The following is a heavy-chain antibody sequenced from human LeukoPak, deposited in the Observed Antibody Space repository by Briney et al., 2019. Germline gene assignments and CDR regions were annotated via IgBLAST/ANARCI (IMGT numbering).Heavy chain of an antibody. V-gene: IGHV3-48*02. Sequence: PGRSLRLSCAASGFTFSSYGMHWVRQAPGKGLEWVSYISSSGSTIYYADSVKGRFTISRDNAKNSLYLQMNSLRDEDTAVYYCASYYSSTHDYWGQGTLVTVSS. CDR1: GFTFSSYG. CDR3: ASYYSSTHDY. D-gene: IGHD6-13*01. J-gene: IGHJ4*02. CDR2: ISSSGSTI.